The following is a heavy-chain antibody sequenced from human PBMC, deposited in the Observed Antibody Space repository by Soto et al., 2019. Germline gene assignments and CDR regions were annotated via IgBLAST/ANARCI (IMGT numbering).Heavy chain of an antibody. V-gene: IGHV3-30*03. D-gene: IGHD2-21*02. CDR2: ISYGGTYK. J-gene: IGHJ5*02. CDR3: ARDVGDLVGVTSRSGYGFDR. CDR1: GFNFSDHG. Sequence: QMQLVESGGGAVQPGRSLRLSCVASGFNFSDHGMHWVRQAPGKGLEWVAGISYGGTYKHYGDSVKGRFPISRDNSMSTMSLQMNKLTLDDTALYYGARDVGDLVGVTSRSGYGFDRWGRGTLVTVSS.